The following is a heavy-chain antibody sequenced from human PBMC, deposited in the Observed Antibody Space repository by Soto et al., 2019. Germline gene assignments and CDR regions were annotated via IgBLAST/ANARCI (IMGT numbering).Heavy chain of an antibody. J-gene: IGHJ4*02. CDR1: LGSTIGYNY. Sequence: SETLSLTCTVSLGSTIGYNYCGCIRQPPGKGLELSGYIYYSGNTDYNPSLKRLVTISVDTSKNQFSLKLSSVTAADTAVYYCARGSYYFDYWGQGTLVTVSS. V-gene: IGHV4-59*01. D-gene: IGHD1-26*01. CDR3: ARGSYYFDY. CDR2: IYYSGNT.